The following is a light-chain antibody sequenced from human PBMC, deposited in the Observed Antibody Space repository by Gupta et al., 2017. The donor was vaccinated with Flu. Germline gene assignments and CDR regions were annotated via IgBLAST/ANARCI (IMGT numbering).Light chain of an antibody. CDR3: SSYTNTITLVV. CDR1: SGDLGGYNY. CDR2: EVS. J-gene: IGLJ3*02. Sequence: QSALTQPASVSGSPGQSLTISCTGRSGDLGGYNYVSWYQQHPGKAPKLIIFEVSNRPSGVSNRFSGSKSGNTASLTISGLQAEDEADSYCSSYTNTITLVVFGGGTKLTVL. V-gene: IGLV2-14*01.